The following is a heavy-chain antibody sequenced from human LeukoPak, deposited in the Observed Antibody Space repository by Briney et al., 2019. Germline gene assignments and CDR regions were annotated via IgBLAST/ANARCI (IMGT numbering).Heavy chain of an antibody. CDR1: GGTFSSYA. V-gene: IGHV1-69*04. Sequence: SVKVSCKASGGTFSSYAISWVRRAPGQGLEWMGRIIPLLGIANYAQKFQGRVTITADKSTSTAYMELSSLRSEDTAVYYCARDVGDTAMATFDYWGQGTLVTVSS. J-gene: IGHJ4*02. CDR3: ARDVGDTAMATFDY. CDR2: IIPLLGIA. D-gene: IGHD5-18*01.